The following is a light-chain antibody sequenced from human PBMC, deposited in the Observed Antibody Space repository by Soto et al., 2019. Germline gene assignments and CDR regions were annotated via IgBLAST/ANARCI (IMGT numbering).Light chain of an antibody. Sequence: QSVLTQPPSVSGSPGQSVTISCTGTSSDVGRYNRVSWYQQPPGTAPKLMIFEVTNRPSGVPDRFSGSRSGNTASLNISGLQAEDEADYYCSSFTTSSTWVFGGGTKLTVL. J-gene: IGLJ3*02. CDR1: SSDVGRYNR. V-gene: IGLV2-18*02. CDR3: SSFTTSSTWV. CDR2: EVT.